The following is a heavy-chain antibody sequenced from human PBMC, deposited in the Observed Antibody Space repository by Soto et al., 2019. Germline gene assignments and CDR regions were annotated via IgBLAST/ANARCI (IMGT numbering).Heavy chain of an antibody. Sequence: EVQLLESGGGLVQPGGSLRLSCAASGFTFGIHAMSWVRQAPGKGLEWVSFISGSGDNTYYADSVKGRFTISRDNSKNTLFLQMNSLRAEDTALYFCAKEMGDYYDSSGSWFDPWGQGTLVTVSS. CDR1: GFTFGIHA. D-gene: IGHD3-22*01. CDR2: ISGSGDNT. CDR3: AKEMGDYYDSSGSWFDP. V-gene: IGHV3-23*01. J-gene: IGHJ5*02.